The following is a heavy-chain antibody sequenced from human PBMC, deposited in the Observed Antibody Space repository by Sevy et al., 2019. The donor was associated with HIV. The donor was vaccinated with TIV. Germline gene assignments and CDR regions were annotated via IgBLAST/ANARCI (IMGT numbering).Heavy chain of an antibody. D-gene: IGHD5-12*01. CDR2: MSNTGSTI. Sequence: GGSLRLSCAASGFSFSIYSMNWVRQAPGRGLEWVSYMSNTGSTIHYADSVKGRFTISRDNAKNSRDLQMNSLRAEDTAAYYCASQRGGYERLYYFDYWGQGTLVTVSS. V-gene: IGHV3-48*01. CDR3: ASQRGGYERLYYFDY. J-gene: IGHJ4*02. CDR1: GFSFSIYS.